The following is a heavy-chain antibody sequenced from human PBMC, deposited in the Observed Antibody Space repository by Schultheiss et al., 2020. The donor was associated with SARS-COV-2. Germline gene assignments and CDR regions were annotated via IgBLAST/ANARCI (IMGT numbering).Heavy chain of an antibody. V-gene: IGHV5-51*01. CDR3: ARHVLWVARRLDEGMDV. CDR2: THPGDSDT. D-gene: IGHD3-16*01. J-gene: IGHJ6*02. Sequence: GGSLRLSCKGSGYSFTSYWIGWVRQMPGKGLEWMGITHPGDSDTRYSPSFQGQVTISADKSITTAYLQWGSLKASDTATYYCARHVLWVARRLDEGMDVWGQGTTVSVSS. CDR1: GYSFTSYW.